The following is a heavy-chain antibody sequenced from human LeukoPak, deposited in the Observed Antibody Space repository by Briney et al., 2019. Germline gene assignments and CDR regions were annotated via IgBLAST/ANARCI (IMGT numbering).Heavy chain of an antibody. Sequence: PGGSLRLSCVASGFTFSDYAMSWVRQAPGKGLEWVSAISSSGGGPYYAASVRGRFTISRDNSKNTLYLQMNSLRAEDTAVYYCAKDVRRYYDSSGPLDYWGQGTLVTVSS. V-gene: IGHV3-23*01. CDR3: AKDVRRYYDSSGPLDY. CDR1: GFTFSDYA. J-gene: IGHJ4*02. D-gene: IGHD3-22*01. CDR2: ISSSGGGP.